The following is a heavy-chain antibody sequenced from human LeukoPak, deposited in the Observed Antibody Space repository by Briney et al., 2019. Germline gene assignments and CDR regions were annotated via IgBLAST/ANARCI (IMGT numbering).Heavy chain of an antibody. CDR2: IYHSGST. CDR3: ARHPERAGTVRAFDI. V-gene: IGHV4-30-2*01. CDR1: GGSISSGGYS. J-gene: IGHJ3*02. D-gene: IGHD6-19*01. Sequence: SQTLSLTCAVSGGSISSGGYSWSWIRQPPGKGLGWIGYIYHSGSTYYNPSLKSRVTISVDRSKNQSSLKLSSGTAADTAVYYCARHPERAGTVRAFDIWGQGTMVTVSS.